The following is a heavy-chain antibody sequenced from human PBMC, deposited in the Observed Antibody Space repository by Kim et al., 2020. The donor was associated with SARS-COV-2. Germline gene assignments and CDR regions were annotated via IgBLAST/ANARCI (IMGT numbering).Heavy chain of an antibody. D-gene: IGHD3-16*02. J-gene: IGHJ4*02. CDR1: GWSFSGYY. CDR2: INHSGST. CDR3: ARGRYDYVCGRYRNPNFDY. Sequence: SETLSLTCAVYGWSFSGYYWNWIRQPPGKGLEWIGEINHSGSTNYNPSLKSRVTISVDTSKNQSSLKLSTVTTADTAVYYCARGRYDYVCGRYRNPNFDYWGQGTPVTVSS. V-gene: IGHV4-34*01.